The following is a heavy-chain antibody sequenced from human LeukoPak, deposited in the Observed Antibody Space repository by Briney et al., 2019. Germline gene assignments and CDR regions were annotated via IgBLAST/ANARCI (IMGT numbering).Heavy chain of an antibody. CDR1: GFTFSSFA. V-gene: IGHV3-30*02. D-gene: IGHD3-22*01. CDR2: IRYDGSDK. J-gene: IGHJ4*02. CDR3: ARQNYYDSSGYYYDFGY. Sequence: TGGSLRLSCAASGFTFSSFAMHWVRQAPGKGLEWVTYIRYDGSDKYYADSVKGRFTISRDNAKNSLYLQMNSLRAEDTAVYYCARQNYYDSSGYYYDFGYWGQGTLVTVSS.